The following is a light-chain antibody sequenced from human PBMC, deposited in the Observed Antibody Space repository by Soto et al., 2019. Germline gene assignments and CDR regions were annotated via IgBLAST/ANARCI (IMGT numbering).Light chain of an antibody. V-gene: IGKV3-15*01. CDR1: QSVSSN. CDR2: GAS. Sequence: EIVMTQSPATLSVSPGERATLSCRASQSVSSNLAWYQQKPGQAPRLLIYGASTRATGIPARFSGSGSGTEFTLTISSLEPEDFAVYYCQQRRSWAPITFGQGTRLDIK. J-gene: IGKJ5*01. CDR3: QQRRSWAPIT.